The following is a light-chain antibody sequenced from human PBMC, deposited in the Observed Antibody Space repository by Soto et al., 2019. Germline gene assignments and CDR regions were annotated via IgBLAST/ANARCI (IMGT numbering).Light chain of an antibody. CDR2: AAS. Sequence: DIQRTQSPSSLSASVGDRVTITCRASQGISNYLAWYQQKPGKVPKLLIYAASTLQSGVPSRFGGSGSGTEFTLTISSLQPDDVATYYCQQYKSYLYTFGQGTKVDIK. CDR1: QGISNY. V-gene: IGKV1-27*01. J-gene: IGKJ2*01. CDR3: QQYKSYLYT.